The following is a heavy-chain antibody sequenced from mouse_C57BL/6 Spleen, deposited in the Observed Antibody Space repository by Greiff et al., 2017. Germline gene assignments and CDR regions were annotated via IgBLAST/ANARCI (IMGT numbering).Heavy chain of an antibody. D-gene: IGHD1-1*01. CDR1: GYTFTSYW. V-gene: IGHV1-59*01. Sequence: QVQLQQPGAELVRPGTSVKLSCKASGYTFTSYWMHWVKQRPGQGLEWIGVIDPSDSYTTYNQKFKGKATLTVDTSSSTAYMQLSSLTSEDSAVYYCARRADYYGSSPYFDYWGQGTTLTVSS. CDR3: ARRADYYGSSPYFDY. CDR2: IDPSDSYT. J-gene: IGHJ2*01.